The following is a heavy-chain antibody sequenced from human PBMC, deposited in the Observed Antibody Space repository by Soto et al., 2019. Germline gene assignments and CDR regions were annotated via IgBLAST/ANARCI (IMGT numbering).Heavy chain of an antibody. J-gene: IGHJ5*02. CDR3: AKEYCASTSCNFDP. V-gene: IGHV3-23*01. Sequence: EVQLLESGGGLVQPGGSLRLSCAASGFTFSNYAMSWVRQAPGKGLEWVSAISGSGASTYYADSVKGRFTISRDNSKNTIYRQRNSLRAEDTAVYYCAKEYCASTSCNFDPWGQGTLVTVSS. CDR2: ISGSGAST. CDR1: GFTFSNYA. D-gene: IGHD2-2*01.